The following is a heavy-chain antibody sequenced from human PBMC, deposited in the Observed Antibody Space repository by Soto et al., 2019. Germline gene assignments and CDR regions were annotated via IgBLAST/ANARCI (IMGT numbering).Heavy chain of an antibody. J-gene: IGHJ4*02. V-gene: IGHV3-23*01. CDR3: AKLYWNPRYFDY. Sequence: GGSLRLSCAASGFTFTNVAMTWVRQAPGKGLEWVSTITDSGGNTDYADSVKGRFTISRDNSKSTLYLQMNNLRADDTAVYYCAKLYWNPRYFDYWGQGARVTVSS. CDR2: ITDSGGNT. D-gene: IGHD1-1*01. CDR1: GFTFTNVA.